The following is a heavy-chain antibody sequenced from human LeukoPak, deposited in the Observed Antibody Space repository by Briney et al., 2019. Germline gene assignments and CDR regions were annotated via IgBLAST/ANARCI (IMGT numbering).Heavy chain of an antibody. J-gene: IGHJ3*02. CDR3: ARGRLLWDYAFDI. Sequence: ASVKVSCKASGYTFTGYYMHWVRQAPGQGLEWMGIINPSGGSTSYAQKFQGRVTISVDTSKNQFSLKLSSVTAADTAVYYCARGRLLWDYAFDIWGQGTMVTVSS. CDR2: INPSGGST. CDR1: GYTFTGYY. V-gene: IGHV1-46*01. D-gene: IGHD3-10*01.